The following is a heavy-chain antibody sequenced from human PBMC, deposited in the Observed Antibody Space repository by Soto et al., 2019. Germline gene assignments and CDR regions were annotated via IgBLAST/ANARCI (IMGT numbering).Heavy chain of an antibody. V-gene: IGHV3-49*04. Sequence: GGSLRLSCKTSGFTFGDYAMSWVRQAPGKGLEWVGFIRRKTYGGTREYAASVKGRFTISRDDSKSIAYLQMNSLKTEDTAVYYCTRADLGLWSPIDYWGQGTLVTVSS. CDR2: IRRKTYGGTR. CDR1: GFTFGDYA. CDR3: TRADLGLWSPIDY. D-gene: IGHD5-18*01. J-gene: IGHJ4*02.